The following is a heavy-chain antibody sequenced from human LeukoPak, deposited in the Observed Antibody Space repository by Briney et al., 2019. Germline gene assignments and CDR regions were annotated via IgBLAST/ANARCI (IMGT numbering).Heavy chain of an antibody. D-gene: IGHD6-6*01. V-gene: IGHV3-23*01. J-gene: IGHJ4*02. Sequence: GGSLRLSCGASGFIFSGYGMGWVRQAPGKGLECVSTISNSGYHTYYPDSVRGRFTISRDNSANTLYLQMNSLRAEDTALYYCAKHRGSSFIYSVDSWGQGTLVTVSS. CDR3: AKHRGSSFIYSVDS. CDR2: ISNSGYHT. CDR1: GFIFSGYG.